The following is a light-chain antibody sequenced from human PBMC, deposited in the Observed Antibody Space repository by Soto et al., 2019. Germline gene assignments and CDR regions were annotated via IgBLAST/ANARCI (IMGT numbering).Light chain of an antibody. Sequence: QSALTQPPSASGSPGQSVTISCTGTSSDVGGYNYVSWYQQHPGKAPKLMIYEVSKRPSGVPDRFSGSKSGNTASLTVSGLQAEDEADYYCSSYAGSNTQSVFGTGTQLTVL. CDR3: SSYAGSNTQSV. J-gene: IGLJ1*01. V-gene: IGLV2-8*01. CDR2: EVS. CDR1: SSDVGGYNY.